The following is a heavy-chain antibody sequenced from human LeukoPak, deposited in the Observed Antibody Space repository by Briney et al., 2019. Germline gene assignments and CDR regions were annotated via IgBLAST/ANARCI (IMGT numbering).Heavy chain of an antibody. J-gene: IGHJ4*02. D-gene: IGHD3-22*01. CDR1: GGPISSSSYY. Sequence: SETLSLTCTVSGGPISSSSYYWGWIRQPPGKGLEWIGSIYYSGSTYYNPSLKSRVTISVDTSKNQFSLKLSSVTAADTAVYYCARGLNYYDSSGYYGAWGQGTLVTVSS. CDR2: IYYSGST. V-gene: IGHV4-39*07. CDR3: ARGLNYYDSSGYYGA.